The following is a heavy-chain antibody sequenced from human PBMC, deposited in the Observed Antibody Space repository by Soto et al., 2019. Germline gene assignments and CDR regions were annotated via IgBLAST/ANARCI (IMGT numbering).Heavy chain of an antibody. J-gene: IGHJ4*02. CDR3: ARRAACSSASGNYCPLDY. Sequence: ASVKVSCKASGYTFTSYGISWVRQAPGQGLEWMGWISAYNGNTNYAQKLQGRVTMTTDTSTSTAYMELRSLQAEDTAVYYCARRAACSSASGNYCPLDYWGQGTLVTVSS. V-gene: IGHV1-18*01. CDR2: ISAYNGNT. CDR1: GYTFTSYG. D-gene: IGHD3-10*01.